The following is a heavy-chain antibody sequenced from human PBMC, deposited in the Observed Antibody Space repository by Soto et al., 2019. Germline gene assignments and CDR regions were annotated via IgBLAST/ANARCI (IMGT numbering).Heavy chain of an antibody. V-gene: IGHV3-53*02. CDR2: IYSDGKT. J-gene: IGHJ4*02. Sequence: EVQLVETGGGLIQPGGSLRLSCAASGITVSTNYMSWVRQAPGKGLEWVSVIYSDGKTFYADSVKGRFTISRDNSQNTVSLQMNRLGADDTAVYYCARDGGGGYYDSSGYMGVWGQGTLVTVSS. CDR1: GITVSTNY. D-gene: IGHD3-22*01. CDR3: ARDGGGGYYDSSGYMGV.